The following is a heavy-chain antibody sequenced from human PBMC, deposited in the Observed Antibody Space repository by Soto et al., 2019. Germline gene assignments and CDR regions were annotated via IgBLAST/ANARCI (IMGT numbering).Heavy chain of an antibody. CDR1: GYTFTSYA. V-gene: IGHV1-69*13. J-gene: IGHJ6*02. Sequence: SVNVSCTASGYTFTSYAMHWVRQAPGQRLEWMGGIIAINGTANYSQKFQGRVTITADESTSTAYMELSSLRSEDTAVYYCARDWSGYSSSWYFPPPYGMDVWGQGTTVTVSS. CDR3: ARDWSGYSSSWYFPPPYGMDV. CDR2: IIAINGTA. D-gene: IGHD6-13*01.